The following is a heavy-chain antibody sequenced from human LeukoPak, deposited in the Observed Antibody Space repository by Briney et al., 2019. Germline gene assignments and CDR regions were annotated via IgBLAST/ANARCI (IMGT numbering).Heavy chain of an antibody. CDR1: GYTFTSYY. Sequence: ASVKVSCKASGYTFTSYYMHWVRHAPGQGLGWMGIINPSGGSTSYAQKFQGRVTMTRDTPTSTVYMELSSLRSEDTAVYYCARWGGYTAMAFHFDYWGQGTLVTVSS. D-gene: IGHD5-18*01. CDR3: ARWGGYTAMAFHFDY. J-gene: IGHJ4*02. V-gene: IGHV1-46*01. CDR2: INPSGGST.